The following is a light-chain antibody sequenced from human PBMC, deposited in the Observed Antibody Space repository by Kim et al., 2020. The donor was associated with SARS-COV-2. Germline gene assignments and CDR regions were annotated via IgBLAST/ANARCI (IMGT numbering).Light chain of an antibody. V-gene: IGKV1-NL1*01. CDR3: QQYYTSPPT. CDR2: AES. CDR1: QVLRNW. J-gene: IGKJ1*01. Sequence: DIQMTQSPATMSASVGDRVSITCRASQVLRNWLAWYQQKPGKAPKFLIYAESCLVSGVPSRFSGSGSGTEFSLTISSLQPEDSATYYCQQYYTSPPTFGQGTKVDIK.